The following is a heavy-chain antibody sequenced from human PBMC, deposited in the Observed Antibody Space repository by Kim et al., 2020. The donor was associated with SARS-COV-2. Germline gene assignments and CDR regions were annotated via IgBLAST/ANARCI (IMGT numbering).Heavy chain of an antibody. D-gene: IGHD3-22*01. V-gene: IGHV3-23*01. CDR3: ATTQGYCDY. CDR2: ISSSGNT. CDR1: GFTFSIYS. J-gene: IGHJ4*02. Sequence: GGSLRLSCAASGFTFSIYSMTWVRQAPGKGLEWLSYISSSGNTNYADYVKGRFTTTSNNTKNTLFLQMNSMIAEDTTVYYCATTQGYCDYWGQGTLLTVS.